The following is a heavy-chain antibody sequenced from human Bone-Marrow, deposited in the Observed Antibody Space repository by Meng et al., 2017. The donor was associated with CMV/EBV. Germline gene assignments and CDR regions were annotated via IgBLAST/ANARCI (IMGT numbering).Heavy chain of an antibody. CDR1: GYTFTSYG. J-gene: IGHJ4*02. CDR3: ARDGSSWPGAFDY. D-gene: IGHD6-13*01. CDR2: INPNSGGT. Sequence: ASVKVSCKASGYTFTSYGISWVQQALGQGLEWMGWINPNSGGTNYAQKFQGRVTMTRDTSISTAYMELSRLRSDDTAVYYCARDGSSWPGAFDYWGQGTLVTVSS. V-gene: IGHV1-2*02.